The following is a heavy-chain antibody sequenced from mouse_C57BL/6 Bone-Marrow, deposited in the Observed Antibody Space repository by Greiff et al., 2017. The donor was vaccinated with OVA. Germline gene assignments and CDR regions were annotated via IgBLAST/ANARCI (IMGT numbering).Heavy chain of an antibody. Sequence: VQLKESGAELVRPGASVKLSCTASGFNIKDDYMHWVKQRPEQGLEWIGWIDPENGDTEYASKFQGKATITADTSSNTAYLQLSSLTSEDTAVYYCTTGGYYDLYIDVWGTGTTVTVSS. CDR1: GFNIKDDY. CDR3: TTGGYYDLYIDV. V-gene: IGHV14-4*01. CDR2: IDPENGDT. D-gene: IGHD2-4*01. J-gene: IGHJ1*03.